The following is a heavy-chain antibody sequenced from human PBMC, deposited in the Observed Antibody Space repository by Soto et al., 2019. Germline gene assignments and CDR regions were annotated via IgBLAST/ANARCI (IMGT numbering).Heavy chain of an antibody. CDR3: ARHSSSSVYYYYYMDV. J-gene: IGHJ6*03. CDR2: INAGNGNT. D-gene: IGHD6-6*01. V-gene: IGHV1-3*01. CDR1: GYTFTSYA. Sequence: ASVKVSCKASGYTFTSYAMHWVRQAPGQRLEWMGWINAGNGNTKYSQKFQGRVTITRDTSASTAYMELCSLRSEDTAVYYCARHSSSSVYYYYYMDVWGKGTTVTVSS.